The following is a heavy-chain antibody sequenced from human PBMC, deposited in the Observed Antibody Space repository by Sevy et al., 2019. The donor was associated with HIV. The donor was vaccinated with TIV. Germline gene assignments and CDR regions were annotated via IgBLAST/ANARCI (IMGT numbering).Heavy chain of an antibody. D-gene: IGHD6-19*01. CDR2: ISASGSVT. J-gene: IGHJ4*02. CDR1: GFNFNNYV. Sequence: GGSLRLSCAASGFNFNNYVMTWVRQAPGKGLEWVSTISASGSVTYYSDSVRGRFTISRDNSRNTVSLQMNSLRVEDTAIYDCVKDTPFRLFTLSGMAGAHEYYFDYWGQGTRVTVSS. CDR3: VKDTPFRLFTLSGMAGAHEYYFDY. V-gene: IGHV3-23*01.